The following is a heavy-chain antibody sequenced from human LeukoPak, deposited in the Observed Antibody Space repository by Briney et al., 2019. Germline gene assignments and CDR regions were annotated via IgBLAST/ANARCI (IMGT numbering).Heavy chain of an antibody. CDR1: GGSISSGGYY. CDR2: IDYSGST. V-gene: IGHV4-31*09. J-gene: IGHJ4*02. Sequence: PSETLSLTCTVSGGSISSGGYYWSWIRQLPGKGLEWIGYIDYSGSTYYNPSLRSRLTMSLDESKNQVSLNLTSVTAADTAVYYCSRESGPFPPFGFWGQGTLVSVHS. D-gene: IGHD1-26*01. CDR3: SRESGPFPPFGF.